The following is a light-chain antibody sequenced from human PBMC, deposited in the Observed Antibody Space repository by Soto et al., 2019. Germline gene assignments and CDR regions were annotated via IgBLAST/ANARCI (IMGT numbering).Light chain of an antibody. V-gene: IGLV7-46*01. Sequence: QTVVTQEPSLTVSPGGTVSLTCGSSTGAVTSGHYPYWFQQKPGQAPRILIYDTTNKHSWTPARFSGSLLGDKAALTLSGAQPEDEAEYYCSLFYRGPVVFGGGTKLTVL. J-gene: IGLJ3*02. CDR1: TGAVTSGHY. CDR3: SLFYRGPVV. CDR2: DTT.